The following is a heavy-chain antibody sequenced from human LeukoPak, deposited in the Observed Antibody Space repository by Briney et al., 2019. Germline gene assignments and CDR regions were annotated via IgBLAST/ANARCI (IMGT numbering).Heavy chain of an antibody. J-gene: IGHJ5*02. CDR2: IYPGDSDT. CDR1: GYSFTSYW. CDR3: ARSGSSGINWFDP. V-gene: IGHV5-51*01. D-gene: IGHD6-25*01. Sequence: GESLEISWQGSGYSFTSYWIGWVRQMPGKGLEWMGIIYPGDSDTRYSPSFQGQVTISADKSISTAYLQWSSLKASDTAMYYCARSGSSGINWFDPWGQGTLVTVSS.